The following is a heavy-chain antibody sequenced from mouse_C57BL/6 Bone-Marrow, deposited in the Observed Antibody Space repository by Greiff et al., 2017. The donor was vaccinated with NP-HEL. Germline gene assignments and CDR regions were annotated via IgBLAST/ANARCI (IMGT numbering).Heavy chain of an antibody. Sequence: QVQLQQPGAELVMPGASVKLSCKASGYTFTSYWMHWVKQRPGQGLEWIGEIDPSDSHTNYNQKFKGKSTLTVDKSSSTAYMQLSSLTSEDSAVYYCARWGAQATPYAMDYWGQGTSVTVSS. D-gene: IGHD3-2*02. V-gene: IGHV1-69*01. CDR3: ARWGAQATPYAMDY. CDR2: IDPSDSHT. J-gene: IGHJ4*01. CDR1: GYTFTSYW.